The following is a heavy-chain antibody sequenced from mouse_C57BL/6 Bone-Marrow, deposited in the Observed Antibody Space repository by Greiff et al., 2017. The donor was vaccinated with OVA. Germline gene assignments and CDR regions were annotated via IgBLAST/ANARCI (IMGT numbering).Heavy chain of an antibody. CDR2: ISPGSGRT. V-gene: IGHV1-55*01. J-gene: IGHJ4*01. CDR1: GYTFTSYW. CDR3: AISWITTVEGDFAMDY. D-gene: IGHD1-1*01. Sequence: QVQLQQPGAELVKPGASVKMSCKASGYTFTSYWITWVKQRPGQGLEWIGDISPGSGRTHYNAKFKSKATLTVDTSSSTAYMQLSSLTSEDLAFYYCAISWITTVEGDFAMDYWGQGTLVTVSA.